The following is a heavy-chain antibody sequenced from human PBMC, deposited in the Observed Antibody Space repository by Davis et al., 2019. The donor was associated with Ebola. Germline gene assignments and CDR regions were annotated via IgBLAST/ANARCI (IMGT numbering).Heavy chain of an antibody. J-gene: IGHJ6*02. CDR1: GYSFTTYW. V-gene: IGHV5-51*01. D-gene: IGHD1-26*01. CDR3: AKTSNVGYYYGMDV. Sequence: GESLKISCKGSGYSFTTYWIAWVRQTPAKGLEWMGIIYPGDSDTRYSPSFEGQVTISADKSVSTAYLQWSSLKASDTAMYYCAKTSNVGYYYGMDVWGQGTTVTVSS. CDR2: IYPGDSDT.